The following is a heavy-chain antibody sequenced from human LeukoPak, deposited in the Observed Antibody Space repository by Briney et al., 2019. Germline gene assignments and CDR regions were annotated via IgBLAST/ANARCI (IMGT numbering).Heavy chain of an antibody. CDR3: AKMGYYYDSSGYYPFDY. J-gene: IGHJ4*02. CDR2: FSGTGSYI. CDR1: GFAFSSYA. Sequence: PGGSLRLSCAASGFAFSSYAMSWVRQAPGKGLEWVSAFSGTGSYIYYADSVKGRFTISRDNSKNTLYLQMNSLRAEDTAVYYCAKMGYYYDSSGYYPFDYWGQGTLVTVSS. D-gene: IGHD3-22*01. V-gene: IGHV3-23*01.